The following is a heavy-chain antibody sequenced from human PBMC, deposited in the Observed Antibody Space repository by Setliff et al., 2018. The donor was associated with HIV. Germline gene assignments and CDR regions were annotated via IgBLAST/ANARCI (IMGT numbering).Heavy chain of an antibody. V-gene: IGHV1-18*01. J-gene: IGHJ6*02. D-gene: IGHD6-19*01. CDR3: ARLGSGWSDSYYYAMDI. Sequence: GASVKVSCKPSGYTFTTYGLSWVRQAPGQGLEWMGWISPNFGHTNYAQNFLGRVTMTIDTSTSRAYMELRSLRSDDTAMYFCARLGSGWSDSYYYAMDIWGQGTTVTVSS. CDR2: ISPNFGHT. CDR1: GYTFTTYG.